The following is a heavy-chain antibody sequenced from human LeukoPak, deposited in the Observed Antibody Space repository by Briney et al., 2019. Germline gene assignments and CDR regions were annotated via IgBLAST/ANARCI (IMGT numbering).Heavy chain of an antibody. CDR3: ARGRITMVRGVIIDY. D-gene: IGHD3-10*01. CDR1: GGSISSYY. J-gene: IGHJ4*02. CDR2: INHSGST. Sequence: SETLSLTCTVSGGSISSYYWSWIRQPAGKGLEWIGEINHSGSTNYNPSLKSRVTISVDTSKNQFSLKLSSVTAADTAVYYCARGRITMVRGVIIDYWGQGTLVTVSS. V-gene: IGHV4-34*01.